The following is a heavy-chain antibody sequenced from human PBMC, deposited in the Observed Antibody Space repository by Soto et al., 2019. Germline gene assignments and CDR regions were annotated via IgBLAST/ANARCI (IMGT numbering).Heavy chain of an antibody. D-gene: IGHD2-8*01. J-gene: IGHJ6*02. V-gene: IGHV1-18*04. Sequence: GASVKVSCKASGYTFTSYGITWVRQAPGQGLEWMGWISVYNGNTNYAQKLQGRVTMTTDTSTSTAHLEVRSLRSDDTAVYYCARSAMAGENSYDGMDVWGQGTTVTVSS. CDR1: GYTFTSYG. CDR2: ISVYNGNT. CDR3: ARSAMAGENSYDGMDV.